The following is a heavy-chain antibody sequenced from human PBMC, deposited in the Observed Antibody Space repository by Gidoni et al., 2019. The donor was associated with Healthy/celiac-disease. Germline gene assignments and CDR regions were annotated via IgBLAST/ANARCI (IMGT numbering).Heavy chain of an antibody. Sequence: EVQLVESGGGLVQPGGSLRLSCAAYGFTFSSYWMSWVRKAPGKGLEWVANIKQDGSEKYYVDSVKGRFTISRDNAKNSLYLQMNSLRAEDTAVYYCAGNPGELGAFDIWGQGTMVTVSS. J-gene: IGHJ3*02. V-gene: IGHV3-7*01. CDR2: IKQDGSEK. D-gene: IGHD1-7*01. CDR3: AGNPGELGAFDI. CDR1: GFTFSSYW.